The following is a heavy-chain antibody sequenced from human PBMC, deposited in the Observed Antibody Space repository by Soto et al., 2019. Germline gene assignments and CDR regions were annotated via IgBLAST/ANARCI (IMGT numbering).Heavy chain of an antibody. Sequence: EVQLVESGGGLVQPGRSLTLSCAASGFKFDDYAMHWVRQAPGKGLEWISSINWNSATIDYADSVKGRFTISRDNAGSSLFLHLNSVRPEDTALYYCAKDLAGSPAYYGADVWGQGTAVTVSS. V-gene: IGHV3-9*01. D-gene: IGHD2-15*01. CDR3: AKDLAGSPAYYGADV. CDR1: GFKFDDYA. CDR2: INWNSATI. J-gene: IGHJ6*02.